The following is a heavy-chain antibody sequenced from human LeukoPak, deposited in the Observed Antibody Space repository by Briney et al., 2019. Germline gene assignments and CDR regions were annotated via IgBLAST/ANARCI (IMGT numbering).Heavy chain of an antibody. V-gene: IGHV4-39*07. D-gene: IGHD1-26*01. Sequence: SETLSLTCTVSGGSISSSSYCWGWIRQPPGKGLEWVGSLYYSGSTYYNPSLKSRVTVSVDTSKNQFSLKLSSVTAADTAVYYCARLYSGSYIYWGQGTLVTVSS. CDR1: GGSISSSSYC. CDR3: ARLYSGSYIY. J-gene: IGHJ4*02. CDR2: LYYSGST.